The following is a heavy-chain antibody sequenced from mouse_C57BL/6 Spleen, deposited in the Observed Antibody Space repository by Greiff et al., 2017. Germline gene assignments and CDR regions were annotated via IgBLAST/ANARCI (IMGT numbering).Heavy chain of an antibody. Sequence: VQLQQSGPELVKPGASVKISCKASGYTFTDYYMNWVKQSHGKSLEWIGDINPNNGGTSYNQKFKGKDTLTVDKSSSTAYMEHRSLTSEDSAVYYCARNLLYAMDYWGQGTSVTVSS. J-gene: IGHJ4*01. CDR2: INPNNGGT. V-gene: IGHV1-26*01. CDR3: ARNLLYAMDY. CDR1: GYTFTDYY. D-gene: IGHD2-10*01.